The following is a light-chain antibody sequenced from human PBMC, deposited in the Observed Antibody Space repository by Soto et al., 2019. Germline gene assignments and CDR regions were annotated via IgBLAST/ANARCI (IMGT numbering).Light chain of an antibody. V-gene: IGKV1-5*03. CDR1: QTISSW. CDR3: QHYNIYSES. CDR2: KAS. Sequence: DIQMTQSPSTLSGSVGDRVTITCRASQTISSWLAWYQQKPGKAPKLLIYKASTLKCGVPSRFSGSGSGTEFTLTISSLQPDDFATYYSQHYNIYSESFGQGTKVELK. J-gene: IGKJ1*01.